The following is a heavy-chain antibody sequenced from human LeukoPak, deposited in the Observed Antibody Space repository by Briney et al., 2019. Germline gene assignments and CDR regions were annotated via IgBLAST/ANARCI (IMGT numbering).Heavy chain of an antibody. CDR1: GGSISSGTYY. Sequence: SETLSLTCTVSGGSISSGTYYWSWIRQPPGKGLEWIAYIYYSGSTKYNPSLRSRVTMSADTSKNQFSLKMTSVTAADTAVYYCARDMGSTPGYYGMDVWGQGTTVTVSS. D-gene: IGHD2-15*01. V-gene: IGHV4-61*01. CDR3: ARDMGSTPGYYGMDV. J-gene: IGHJ6*02. CDR2: IYYSGST.